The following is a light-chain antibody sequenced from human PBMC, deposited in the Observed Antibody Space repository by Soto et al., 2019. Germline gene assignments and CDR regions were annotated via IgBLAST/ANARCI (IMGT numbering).Light chain of an antibody. Sequence: DIQMTQSPSTLSASVGDRVTITCRASQSISSWLAWYQQKPGKAPKLLTYDASSLESGVPSRFSGSGSGTEFTLTISSLQPDDFATYYCQQYNSYSTFGQGTKVDIK. CDR3: QQYNSYST. J-gene: IGKJ1*01. CDR2: DAS. V-gene: IGKV1-5*01. CDR1: QSISSW.